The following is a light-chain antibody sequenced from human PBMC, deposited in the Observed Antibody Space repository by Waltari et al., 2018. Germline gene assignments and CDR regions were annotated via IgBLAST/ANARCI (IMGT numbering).Light chain of an antibody. J-gene: IGKJ2*01. V-gene: IGKV2-30*01. Sequence: DVLMTQSPLSLPVTLGQPASISCRSSQALVSGDGNTYVNWLQQTPGLSPRRRISLVSKREAGVPDRCIGSGSGTTFTLHISRVEAEDVVIYYCRQGAYWPYTFGQGTNLEI. CDR3: RQGAYWPYT. CDR1: QALVSGDGNTY. CDR2: LVS.